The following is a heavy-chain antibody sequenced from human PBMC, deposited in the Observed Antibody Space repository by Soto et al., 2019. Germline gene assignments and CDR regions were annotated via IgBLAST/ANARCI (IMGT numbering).Heavy chain of an antibody. CDR3: ARLAEGAVAGLVDY. CDR1: GYTFTSYY. D-gene: IGHD6-19*01. Sequence: ASVKVSCKVSGYTFTSYYMHWVRQAPGQGLEWMGIINPSGGSTSYAQKVQGRVTMTRDTSTSTVYMELSSLRSEDTAVYDCARLAEGAVAGLVDYWGQGTLVTVSS. CDR2: INPSGGST. J-gene: IGHJ4*02. V-gene: IGHV1-46*01.